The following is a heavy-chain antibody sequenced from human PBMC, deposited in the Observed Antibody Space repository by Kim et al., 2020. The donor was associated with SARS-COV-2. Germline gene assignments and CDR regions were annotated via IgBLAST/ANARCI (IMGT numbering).Heavy chain of an antibody. D-gene: IGHD2-15*01. J-gene: IGHJ4*02. CDR2: IYYSGST. CDR3: ARGRGDIVVVVAATPPSFDY. V-gene: IGHV4-61*01. Sequence: SETLSLTCTVSGGSVSSGSYYWSWIRQPPGKGLEWIGYIYYSGSTNYNPSLKSRVTISVDTSKKQFSLKLSSVTAADTAVYYCARGRGDIVVVVAATPPSFDYWGQGTLGTVSS. CDR1: GGSVSSGSYY.